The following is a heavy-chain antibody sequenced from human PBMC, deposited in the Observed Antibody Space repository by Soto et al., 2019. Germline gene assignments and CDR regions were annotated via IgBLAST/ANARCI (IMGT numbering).Heavy chain of an antibody. D-gene: IGHD6-13*01. V-gene: IGHV1-46*01. Sequence: VLVKGAWKTSGYGKIVDYRGWVRQAPGQGLEWMGIFNPTSGSTNYAQKFQGRVTLTMDTSTRTVYMELSSLRFDDTAVYYCARDLAAGDYWGQGTLVTVSS. CDR1: GYGKIVDY. CDR2: FNPTSGST. CDR3: ARDLAAGDY. J-gene: IGHJ4*02.